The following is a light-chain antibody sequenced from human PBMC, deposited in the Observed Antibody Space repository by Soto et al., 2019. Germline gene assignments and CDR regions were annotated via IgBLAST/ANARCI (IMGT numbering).Light chain of an antibody. Sequence: EIVMTQSPATLSVSPGERVTLSCRASQDISHSLAWYQQKPGQAPRLLIYGASTWATGIPARFSGSGSGTDFTLTISRLEPEDFAVYYCQQYGSSPLTFGGGTKVDIK. J-gene: IGKJ4*01. CDR3: QQYGSSPLT. CDR1: QDISHS. CDR2: GAS. V-gene: IGKV3-20*01.